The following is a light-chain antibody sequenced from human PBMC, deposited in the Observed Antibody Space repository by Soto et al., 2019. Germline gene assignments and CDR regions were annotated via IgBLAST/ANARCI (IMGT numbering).Light chain of an antibody. CDR2: GAS. J-gene: IGKJ3*01. Sequence: ETELTQSPGALSLSPRERATLSCMASQPITSNYLAWYQQRSGQAPRLLISGASSRATGVTDSFSGSGSGTDFTLTISRLEPEDFAVYYCQHYGISPLTFGPGTKVDI. V-gene: IGKV3-20*01. CDR3: QHYGISPLT. CDR1: QPITSNY.